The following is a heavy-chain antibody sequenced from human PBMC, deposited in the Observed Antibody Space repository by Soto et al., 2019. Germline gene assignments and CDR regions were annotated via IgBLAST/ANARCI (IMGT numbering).Heavy chain of an antibody. CDR1: GFTFTNAW. CDR3: TTGGGTMDY. V-gene: IGHV3-15*01. CDR2: IKSKTDGGTT. Sequence: EVHLVESGGGLVEPGGSLRLSCVASGFTFTNAWMSWVRQAPGKGLEYVGRIKSKTDGGTTDYATPVEGRFTISRDDSKNTLYLQLNSLKTEETGVYYCTTGGGTMDYWGQGTLVTASS. J-gene: IGHJ4*02. D-gene: IGHD3-16*01.